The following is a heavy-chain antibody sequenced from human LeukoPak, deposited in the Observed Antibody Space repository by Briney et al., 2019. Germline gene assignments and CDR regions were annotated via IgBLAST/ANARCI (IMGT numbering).Heavy chain of an antibody. Sequence: PGRSLRLSCAASGFTFSSYAMHWVRQAPGKGLEWVAVISYDGSNKYYADSVKGRFTISRDNSKNTLYLQMNSLRAEDTAVYYCARVDSAYYFDYWGQGTLVTVSS. CDR3: ARVDSAYYFDY. V-gene: IGHV3-30-3*01. CDR1: GFTFSSYA. CDR2: ISYDGSNK. J-gene: IGHJ4*02. D-gene: IGHD5-18*01.